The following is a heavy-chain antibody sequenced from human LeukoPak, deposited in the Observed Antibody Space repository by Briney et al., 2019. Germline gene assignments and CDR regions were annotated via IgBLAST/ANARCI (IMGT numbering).Heavy chain of an antibody. D-gene: IGHD3-10*01. J-gene: IGHJ5*02. CDR2: ISSSGSTI. CDR1: GFTFSDYY. V-gene: IGHV3-11*04. CDR3: APTATSDSGSFRPA. Sequence: GGSLRLSCAASGFTFSDYYMSWIRQAPGKGLEWVSYISSSGSTIYYADSVKGRFTISRDNAKNSLYLQMNSLRAEDTAEYYCAPTATSDSGSFRPALGQGTLVTVSS.